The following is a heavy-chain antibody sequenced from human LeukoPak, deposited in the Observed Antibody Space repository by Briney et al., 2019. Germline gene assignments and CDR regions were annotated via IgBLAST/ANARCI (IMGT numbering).Heavy chain of an antibody. V-gene: IGHV4-59*01. J-gene: IGHJ5*02. D-gene: IGHD3-22*01. CDR3: ARGYYYDSSGSVLWFDP. CDR1: GGSISSYY. Sequence: PSETLSLTCTVSGGSISSYYWSWIRQPPGKGLEWIGYIYYSGSTNYNPSLKSRVTISVDTSKNQLSLKLSSVTAADTAVYYCARGYYYDSSGSVLWFDPWGQGTLVTVSS. CDR2: IYYSGST.